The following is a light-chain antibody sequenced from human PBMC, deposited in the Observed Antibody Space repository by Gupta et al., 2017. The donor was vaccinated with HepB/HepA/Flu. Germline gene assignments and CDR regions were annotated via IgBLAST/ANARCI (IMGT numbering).Light chain of an antibody. V-gene: IGKV1-6*01. Sequence: AIQLTQSPSSLSASVGDRVTITCRAGQAIRNDLGWYQQKPGKAPELLIYAASTLQSGVPSRFNGSGSGTDFTLTISSLQPEDFATYYCRQDYNYPRTFGQGTRVEIK. CDR3: RQDYNYPRT. J-gene: IGKJ1*01. CDR2: AAS. CDR1: QAIRND.